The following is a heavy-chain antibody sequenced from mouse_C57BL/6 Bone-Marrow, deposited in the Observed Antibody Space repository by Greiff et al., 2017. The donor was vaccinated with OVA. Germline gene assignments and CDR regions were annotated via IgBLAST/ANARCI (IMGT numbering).Heavy chain of an antibody. J-gene: IGHJ4*01. V-gene: IGHV1-75*01. D-gene: IGHD1-1*01. Sequence: VQLQESGPELVKPGASVKISCKASGYTFTDYYINWVKQRPGQGLEWIGWIFPGSGSTYYNEKFKGKATLTVDKSSSTAYMLLSSLTSEDSAVYFITTVVAGDYYAMDYWGQGTSVTVSS. CDR2: IFPGSGST. CDR1: GYTFTDYY. CDR3: TTVVAGDYYAMDY.